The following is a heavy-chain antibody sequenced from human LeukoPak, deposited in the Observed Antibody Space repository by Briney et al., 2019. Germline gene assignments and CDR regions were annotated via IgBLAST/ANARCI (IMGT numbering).Heavy chain of an antibody. D-gene: IGHD3-10*01. Sequence: SETLSLTCTVSGGSISSDYWQWIRQPPGKGLECVGYIYNSGNNHYNSSLKSRVTISIDTSKNQFSLKLASVTAADTAVYYCATRGYWGQGTLVAVSS. CDR1: GGSISSDY. V-gene: IGHV4-59*08. CDR2: IYNSGNN. CDR3: ATRGY. J-gene: IGHJ4*02.